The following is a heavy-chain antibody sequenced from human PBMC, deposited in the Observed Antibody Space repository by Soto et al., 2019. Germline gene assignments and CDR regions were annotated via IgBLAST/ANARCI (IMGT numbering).Heavy chain of an antibody. D-gene: IGHD3-10*01. J-gene: IGHJ3*02. V-gene: IGHV4-31*03. CDR1: GGSLTSGAYY. Sequence: SETLSLTCTVSGGSLTSGAYYWSWIRQHPEKGLEWIGYIYYTGNTHYNPSLKSRISISMDTSQNQFSLNLSSVTAADTAVYFCARGWGEHVFDALEIWGQGTMVTVSS. CDR2: IYYTGNT. CDR3: ARGWGEHVFDALEI.